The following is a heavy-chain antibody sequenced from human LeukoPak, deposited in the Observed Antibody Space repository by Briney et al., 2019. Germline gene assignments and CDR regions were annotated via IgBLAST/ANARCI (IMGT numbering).Heavy chain of an antibody. D-gene: IGHD3-22*01. CDR2: INHSGST. Sequence: GSLRLSCAASGFTFSNAWMSWVRQAPGKGLEWIGEINHSGSTNYNPSLKSRVTISVDTSKNQFSLKLSSVTAADTAVYYCARGGVVVAQYYFDYWGQGTLVTVSS. CDR3: ARGGVVVAQYYFDY. CDR1: GFTFSNAW. J-gene: IGHJ4*02. V-gene: IGHV4-34*01.